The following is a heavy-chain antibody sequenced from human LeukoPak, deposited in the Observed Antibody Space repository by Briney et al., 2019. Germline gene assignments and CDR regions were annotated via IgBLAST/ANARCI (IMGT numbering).Heavy chain of an antibody. CDR2: FDPEDGET. CDR3: ATEGIQLWLPPGYYYGIDV. Sequence: ASVKVSCKVSGYTLTELSMHWVRQAPGKGLEWMEGFDPEDGETIYAQKFQGRVTMTEDTSTDTAYMELSSLRSEDTAVYYCATEGIQLWLPPGYYYGIDVWGQGTTVTVSS. D-gene: IGHD5-18*01. CDR1: GYTLTELS. J-gene: IGHJ6*02. V-gene: IGHV1-24*01.